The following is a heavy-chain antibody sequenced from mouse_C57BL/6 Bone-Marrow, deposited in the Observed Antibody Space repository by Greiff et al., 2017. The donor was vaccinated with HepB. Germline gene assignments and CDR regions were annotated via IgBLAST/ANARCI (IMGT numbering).Heavy chain of an antibody. Sequence: EVKLVESEGGLVQPGRSMKLSCTASGFTFSDYYMAWVRQVPEKGLEWVANINYDGSSTYYLDSLKSRFIISRDNAKNILYLQMSSLKSEDTATYYCARLGYGSSYRYFDVWGTGTTVTVSS. CDR3: ARLGYGSSYRYFDV. CDR1: GFTFSDYY. CDR2: INYDGSST. D-gene: IGHD1-1*01. V-gene: IGHV5-16*01. J-gene: IGHJ1*03.